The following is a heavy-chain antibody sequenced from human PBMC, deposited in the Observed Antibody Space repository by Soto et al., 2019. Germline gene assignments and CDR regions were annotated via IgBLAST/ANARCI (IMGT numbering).Heavy chain of an antibody. CDR1: GGSISSYY. CDR2: IYYSGST. J-gene: IGHJ5*02. D-gene: IGHD4-17*01. V-gene: IGHV4-59*08. Sequence: PSETLSLTCTVSGGSISSYYWSWVGQPPGKGLEWIGYIYYSGSTNYNPSLKSRVTISVDTSKNQFSLKLSSVTAADTAVCYCARGRGYGDYNWFDPWGQGTLVTVSS. CDR3: ARGRGYGDYNWFDP.